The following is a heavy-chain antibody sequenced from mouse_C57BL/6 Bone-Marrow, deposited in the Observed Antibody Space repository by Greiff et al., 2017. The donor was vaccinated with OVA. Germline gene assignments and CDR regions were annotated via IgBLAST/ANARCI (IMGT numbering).Heavy chain of an antibody. CDR3: ARSRGNYRNYYAMDY. CDR1: GFSLSTSGMG. J-gene: IGHJ4*01. CDR2: IYWDDDK. Sequence: QVTLKESGPGILQSSQTLSLTCSFSGFSLSTSGMGVSWIRQPSGKGLEWLAHIYWDDDKRYNPSLKSRLTISKDTSRNQVFLKITSVDTADTATYYCARSRGNYRNYYAMDYWGQGTSVTVSS. V-gene: IGHV8-12*01. D-gene: IGHD2-1*01.